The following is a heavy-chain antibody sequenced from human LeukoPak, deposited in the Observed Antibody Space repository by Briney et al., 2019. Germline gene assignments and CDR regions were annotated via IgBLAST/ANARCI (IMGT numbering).Heavy chain of an antibody. CDR2: IKEDGSEK. D-gene: IGHD2-15*01. Sequence: AGGSLRLSCAASGFTFSRYWMSWVRQAPGKGLEWVANIKEDGSEKYYVDSVKGRLTISRDNAKNSLCLQIKSLRAEDTAVYYCARQKAVVVVAATPDEDYGDYVDYYYYMDVWGKGTTVTVSS. CDR1: GFTFSRYW. CDR3: ARQKAVVVVAATPDEDYGDYVDYYYYMDV. V-gene: IGHV3-7*01. J-gene: IGHJ6*03.